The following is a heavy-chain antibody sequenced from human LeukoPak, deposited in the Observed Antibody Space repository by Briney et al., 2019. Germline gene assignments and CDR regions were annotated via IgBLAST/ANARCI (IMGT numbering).Heavy chain of an antibody. CDR3: AKVILHSGYYHP. J-gene: IGHJ5*02. V-gene: IGHV1-24*01. D-gene: IGHD3-22*01. CDR2: FDPEDGET. Sequence: GASVKVSCKVSGYTLTELSMHWVRQAPGKGLEWMGGFDPEDGETIYAQKFQGRVTMTEDTSTDTAYMELSSLRSEDTAVYYCAKVILHSGYYHPWGQGTLVTVSS. CDR1: GYTLTELS.